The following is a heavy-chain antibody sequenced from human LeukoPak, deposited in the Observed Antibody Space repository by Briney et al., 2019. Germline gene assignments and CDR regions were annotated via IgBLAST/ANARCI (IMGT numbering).Heavy chain of an antibody. CDR1: GYTFTSYG. J-gene: IGHJ4*02. CDR3: ARGSGPYDILTPLDY. Sequence: ASVKVSCKASGYTFTSYGISWVRQAPGQGLEWMGWISAYNGNTNYAQKLQGRVTMTTDTSTSTAYMELKSLRSDDTAVYYCARGSGPYDILTPLDYWGQGTLVTVSS. CDR2: ISAYNGNT. D-gene: IGHD3-9*01. V-gene: IGHV1-18*01.